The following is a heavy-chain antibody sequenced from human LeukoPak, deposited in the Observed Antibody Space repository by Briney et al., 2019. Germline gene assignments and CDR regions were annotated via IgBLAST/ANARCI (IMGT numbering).Heavy chain of an antibody. CDR1: GYTFTGSY. D-gene: IGHD2-2*01. J-gene: IGHJ4*02. V-gene: IGHV1-2*02. Sequence: ASVKVSCKASGYTFTGSYMHWVRQAPGQGLEWMGWINPNSGGTNYAQKFQGRVTMTRDTSISTAYMELSRLRSDDTAVYYCARSPIVVVPAAIDYWGQGTLVTVSS. CDR3: ARSPIVVVPAAIDY. CDR2: INPNSGGT.